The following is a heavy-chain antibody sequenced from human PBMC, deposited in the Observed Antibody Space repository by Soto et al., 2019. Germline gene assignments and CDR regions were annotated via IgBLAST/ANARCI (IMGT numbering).Heavy chain of an antibody. J-gene: IGHJ6*02. CDR1: GGSFSGYY. Sequence: QVQLQQWGAGLLKPSETLSLTCAVYGGSFSGYYWSWIRQPPGKGLEWIGEINHSGSTNYNPSLKSRVTISVDTSKNQCSLKLSSVTAADTAVYCCARGSGWLQFNYYYGMDVWGQGTTVTVSS. V-gene: IGHV4-34*01. CDR3: ARGSGWLQFNYYYGMDV. D-gene: IGHD5-12*01. CDR2: INHSGST.